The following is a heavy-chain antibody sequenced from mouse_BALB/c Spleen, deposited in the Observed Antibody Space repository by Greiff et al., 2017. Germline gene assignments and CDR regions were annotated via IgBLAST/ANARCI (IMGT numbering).Heavy chain of an antibody. Sequence: VKLVESGPGLVAPSQSLSITCTVSGFSLTSYGVHWVRQPPGKGLEWLGVIWAGGSTNYNSALMSRLSISKDNSKSQVFLKMNSLQTDDTAMYYCARAVYYYGSSYGYYAMDYWGQGTSVTVSS. D-gene: IGHD1-1*01. CDR2: IWAGGST. CDR1: GFSLTSYG. J-gene: IGHJ4*01. CDR3: ARAVYYYGSSYGYYAMDY. V-gene: IGHV2-9*02.